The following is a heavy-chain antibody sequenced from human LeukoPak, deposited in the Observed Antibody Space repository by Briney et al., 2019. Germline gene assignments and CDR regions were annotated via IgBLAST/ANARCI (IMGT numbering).Heavy chain of an antibody. J-gene: IGHJ5*01. V-gene: IGHV4-59*12. Sequence: SETLSLTCTVSGGSISSYYWSWIRQPPGKGLEWIGYIYYSGSTYYNPSLKSRVTISIDTSNNQFSLTLSSVTAADTAFYYCARDPKSAVAADWFDPWGQGTLVTVSS. CDR1: GGSISSYY. CDR2: IYYSGST. CDR3: ARDPKSAVAADWFDP. D-gene: IGHD6-19*01.